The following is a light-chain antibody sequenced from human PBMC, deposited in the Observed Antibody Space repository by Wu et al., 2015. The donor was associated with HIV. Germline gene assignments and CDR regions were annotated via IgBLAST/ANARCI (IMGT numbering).Light chain of an antibody. J-gene: IGKJ1*01. CDR3: QQLNSYPPWT. Sequence: IQLTQSPSSLSASVGDRVTTTCRASQGISSYLAWYQQKPGKAPKLLIYAASTLQSGVPSRFSGSGSGTDFTLTISSLQPEDFATYYCQQLNSYPPWTFGQGTKVEIK. V-gene: IGKV1-9*01. CDR2: AAS. CDR1: QGISSY.